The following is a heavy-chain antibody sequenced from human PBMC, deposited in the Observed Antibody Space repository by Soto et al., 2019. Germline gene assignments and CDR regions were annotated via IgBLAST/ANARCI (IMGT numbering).Heavy chain of an antibody. D-gene: IGHD2-2*01. V-gene: IGHV1-46*01. CDR2: INPSGGST. Sequence: VASVKVSCKASGYTFTSYYMHWVRQAPGQGLEWMGIINPSGGSTSYAQKFQGRVTMTRDTSTSTVYMELSSLRSEDTAVYYCATGYCISTSCYARPDYYYYYGMDVWGQGTTVTVSS. CDR1: GYTFTSYY. CDR3: ATGYCISTSCYARPDYYYYYGMDV. J-gene: IGHJ6*02.